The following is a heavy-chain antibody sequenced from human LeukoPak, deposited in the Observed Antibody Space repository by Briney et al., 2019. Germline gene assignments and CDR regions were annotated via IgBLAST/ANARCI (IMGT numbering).Heavy chain of an antibody. J-gene: IGHJ4*02. Sequence: GESPKISCKGSGYTFTTYWIGWVRQLTGKGLEWMGIIYPGDSNARYSPSFQGQVTISADKTISTTYLQWSSLKASDTAMYYCARWLGYCSSSTCYQPFDYWGQGTLVTVSS. D-gene: IGHD2-2*01. CDR3: ARWLGYCSSSTCYQPFDY. V-gene: IGHV5-51*01. CDR2: IYPGDSNA. CDR1: GYTFTTYW.